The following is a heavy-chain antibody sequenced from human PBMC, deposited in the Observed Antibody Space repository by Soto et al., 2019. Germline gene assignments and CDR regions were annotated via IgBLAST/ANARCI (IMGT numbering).Heavy chain of an antibody. CDR3: ARGYDILTGYYDNWFDP. J-gene: IGHJ5*02. V-gene: IGHV1-18*04. CDR1: GYTFTSYG. CDR2: ISAYNGNT. Sequence: VASVKVSCKASGYTFTSYGISWVRQAPGQGLEWMGWISAYNGNTNYAQKLQGRVTMTTDTSTSTAYMELRSLRSDDTAVYYCARGYDILTGYYDNWFDPWGQGTLVTVSS. D-gene: IGHD3-9*01.